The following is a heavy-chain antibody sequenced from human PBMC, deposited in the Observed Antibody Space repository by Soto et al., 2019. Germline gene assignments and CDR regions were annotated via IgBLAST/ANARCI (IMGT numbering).Heavy chain of an antibody. CDR2: ISSSSSTI. J-gene: IGHJ6*02. CDR3: ARDGEQCLVQEDYFYYGMDV. Sequence: EVQLVESGGGLVQPGGSLRLSCAASGFTFSSYSMNWVRQAPGKGLEWVSYISSSSSTIYYADSVKGRFTISRDNAKNSLYLQMNSLRDEDTAVYYCARDGEQCLVQEDYFYYGMDVWGQGTTVTVSS. D-gene: IGHD6-19*01. V-gene: IGHV3-48*02. CDR1: GFTFSSYS.